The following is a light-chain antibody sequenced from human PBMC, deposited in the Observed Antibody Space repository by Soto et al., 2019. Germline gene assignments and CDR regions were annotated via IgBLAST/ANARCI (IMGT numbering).Light chain of an antibody. V-gene: IGKV3-20*01. J-gene: IGKJ3*01. CDR3: QQYGSSPLFT. Sequence: EIVLTQSPVTLSLSPGERATLSCRASQSVSRSYLAWYQQKPGQAPRLLIYGASSRATGIPDRFSGSGSGTDFTLTISRLEPEDFAVYYCQQYGSSPLFTFGPGTKVDIK. CDR2: GAS. CDR1: QSVSRSY.